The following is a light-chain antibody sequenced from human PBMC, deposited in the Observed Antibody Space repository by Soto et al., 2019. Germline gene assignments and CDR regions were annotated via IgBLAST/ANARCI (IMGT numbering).Light chain of an antibody. CDR3: TSYARSIEFGV. CDR1: SSDVGGYNY. Sequence: QSALTQSPSASGSPGESVAISCTGTSSDVGGYNYVSWYQQHPGKAPKLLIYDVSKRPSGVPDRFSGSQSGNTASLTVSGLQSEDEAEYYCTSYARSIEFGVFGTGTKLTVL. V-gene: IGLV2-8*01. CDR2: DVS. J-gene: IGLJ1*01.